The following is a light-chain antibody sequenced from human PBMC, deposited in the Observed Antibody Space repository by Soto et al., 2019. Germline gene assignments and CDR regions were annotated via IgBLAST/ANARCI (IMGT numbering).Light chain of an antibody. CDR2: GAS. V-gene: IGKV3-11*01. Sequence: EIVLTQSPGTLSLSPGERATLSCRASQSVSSSYLAWYQQKPGQAPRLLIYGASNRATGIPARFSGSGSGTDFTLTISSLEPEDFAVYYRQQRRNWLLSFGGGTKVDIK. J-gene: IGKJ4*01. CDR3: QQRRNWLLS. CDR1: QSVSSSY.